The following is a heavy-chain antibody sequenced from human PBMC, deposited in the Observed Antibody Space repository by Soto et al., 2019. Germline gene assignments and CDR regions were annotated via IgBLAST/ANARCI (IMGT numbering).Heavy chain of an antibody. J-gene: IGHJ3*02. CDR1: GFTFSSYG. Sequence: QVQLVESGGGVVQPGRSLRLSCAASGFTFSSYGMHWVRQAPGKGLEWVAVIGYDGSNKYYADSVKGRFTISRDNSKITLYLQMYSLRAEDKAVYYCARDHDYGDYDSFDIWGQGTMVTVSS. CDR3: ARDHDYGDYDSFDI. D-gene: IGHD4-17*01. CDR2: IGYDGSNK. V-gene: IGHV3-33*01.